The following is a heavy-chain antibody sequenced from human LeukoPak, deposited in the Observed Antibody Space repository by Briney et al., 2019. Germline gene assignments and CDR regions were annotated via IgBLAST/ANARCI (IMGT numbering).Heavy chain of an antibody. J-gene: IGHJ4*02. V-gene: IGHV3-30*02. CDR3: AKGYYDFWSGYAGY. Sequence: GGSLRLSCVASGFTFSSYAMHWVRQAPGKGLEWVAIILNDGSNKNYADSVKGRFTISRDNSKNTLYLQMNSLRAEDTAVYYCAKGYYDFWSGYAGYWGQGTLVTVSS. CDR1: GFTFSSYA. D-gene: IGHD3-3*01. CDR2: ILNDGSNK.